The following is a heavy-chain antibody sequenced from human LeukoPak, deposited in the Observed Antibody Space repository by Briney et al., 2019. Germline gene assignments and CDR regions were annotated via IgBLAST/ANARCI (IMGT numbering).Heavy chain of an antibody. CDR2: INPTGGST. V-gene: IGHV1-46*01. CDR3: ARGPRITLVRGGQWYFYMDV. CDR1: GYTFTSYG. Sequence: GASVKVSCKASGYTFTSYGISWVRQAPGQGLGWMGLINPTGGSTNYAQNFQGRVTMTRDTSTSTVYMELSSLRSDDTAVYYCARGPRITLVRGGQWYFYMDVWGKGTTVTVSS. D-gene: IGHD3-10*01. J-gene: IGHJ6*03.